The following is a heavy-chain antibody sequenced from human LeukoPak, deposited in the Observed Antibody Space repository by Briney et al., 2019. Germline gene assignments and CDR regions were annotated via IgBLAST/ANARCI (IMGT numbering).Heavy chain of an antibody. CDR2: INSVGSST. CDR3: ARDVAPGTYYDFWSGYYTGNAFDI. CDR1: GFTFSSYS. V-gene: IGHV3-74*01. Sequence: GGSLRLSCAASGFTFSSYSMNWVRQAPGKGLVWVSRINSVGSSTVYADSVRGRFTISRDNAKNTLYLEMNSLRAEDTAVYYCARDVAPGTYYDFWSGYYTGNAFDIWGQGTMVTVSS. D-gene: IGHD3-3*01. J-gene: IGHJ3*02.